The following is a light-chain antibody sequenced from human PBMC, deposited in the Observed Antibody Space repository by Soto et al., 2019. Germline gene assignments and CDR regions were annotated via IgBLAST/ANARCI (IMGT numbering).Light chain of an antibody. CDR2: GAS. CDR1: QSFNSIY. V-gene: IGKV3-20*01. Sequence: TQSPGTLSLSPGERATLACRARQSFNSIYLAWYQQKPGQAPSLLIYGASSRATGIPDRFSGSGSGTDFTLTISRLEPEDFAVYYCHQYDSWTFGQGTKV. CDR3: HQYDSWT. J-gene: IGKJ1*01.